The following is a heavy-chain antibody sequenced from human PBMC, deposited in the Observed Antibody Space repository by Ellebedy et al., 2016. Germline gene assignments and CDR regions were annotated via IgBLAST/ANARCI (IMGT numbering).Heavy chain of an antibody. CDR2: FDPEDGEA. Sequence: ASVKVSCKVSGYTLTELSMHWVRQAPGKGLEWMGGFDPEDGEAIYAQKFQGRVTMTEDTSTDTAYMELSSLRPEDTAVYYCATDLYGDLNWFDPWGQGTLVTVSS. J-gene: IGHJ5*02. CDR1: GYTLTELS. D-gene: IGHD4-17*01. CDR3: ATDLYGDLNWFDP. V-gene: IGHV1-24*01.